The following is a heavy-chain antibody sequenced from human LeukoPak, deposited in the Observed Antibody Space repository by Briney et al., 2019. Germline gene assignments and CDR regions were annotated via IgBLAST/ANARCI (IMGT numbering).Heavy chain of an antibody. V-gene: IGHV1-2*02. CDR1: GYTFTGYY. CDR3: ARSVGSGNYYSHWFDP. J-gene: IGHJ5*02. D-gene: IGHD3-10*01. Sequence: ASVKVSCKASGYTFTGYYMHWVRQAPGQGLEWMGWINPNSGGTNYAQKFQGRVTMTRDTSISTAYMELSWLRSDDTAVYYCARSVGSGNYYSHWFDPWGQGTLVTVSS. CDR2: INPNSGGT.